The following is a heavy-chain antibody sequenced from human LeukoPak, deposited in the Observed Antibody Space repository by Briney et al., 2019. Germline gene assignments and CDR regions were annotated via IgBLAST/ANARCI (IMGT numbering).Heavy chain of an antibody. Sequence: GGSLRLSCAASGFTFDDYAMHWVRQAPGKGLEWVSLISWDGGSTYYADSVKGRFTISRDNSKNSLYLQMNSLRAVDTALYYCAKDSCSGGSCYVDWYFDYWGQGTLVTVSS. D-gene: IGHD2-15*01. CDR1: GFTFDDYA. CDR2: ISWDGGST. J-gene: IGHJ4*02. CDR3: AKDSCSGGSCYVDWYFDY. V-gene: IGHV3-43D*03.